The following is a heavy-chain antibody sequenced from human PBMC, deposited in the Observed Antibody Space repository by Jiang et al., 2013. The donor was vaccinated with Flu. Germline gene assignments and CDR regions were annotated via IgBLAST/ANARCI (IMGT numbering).Heavy chain of an antibody. CDR1: GGSISSSSYY. J-gene: IGHJ3*02. V-gene: IGHV4-39*01. Sequence: LLKPSETLSLTCTVSGGSISSSSYYWGWIRQPPGKGLEWIGSIYYSGSTYYNPSLKSRVTISVDTSKNQFSLKLSSVTAADTAVYYCARHVAVADPDAFDIWGQGTMVTVSS. D-gene: IGHD6-19*01. CDR3: ARHVAVADPDAFDI. CDR2: IYYSGST.